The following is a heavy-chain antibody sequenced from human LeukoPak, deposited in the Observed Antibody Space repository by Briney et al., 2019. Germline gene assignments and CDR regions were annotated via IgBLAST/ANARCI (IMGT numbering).Heavy chain of an antibody. CDR1: GFTFSGST. V-gene: IGHV3-21*01. CDR3: ARQQWLDGAYYFDY. J-gene: IGHJ4*02. D-gene: IGHD6-19*01. CDR2: ISTSSSYI. Sequence: GGSLRLSCAASGFTFSGSTMNWVRQAPGKGLEWVSFISTSSSYIYYADSVRGRFTISRDNAKNSLYLQMNSLRAEDTAVYYCARQQWLDGAYYFDYWGQGTLVTVST.